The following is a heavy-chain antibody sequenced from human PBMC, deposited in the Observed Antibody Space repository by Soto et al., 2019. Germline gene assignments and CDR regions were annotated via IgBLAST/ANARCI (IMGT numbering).Heavy chain of an antibody. D-gene: IGHD2-2*02. CDR2: INHSGST. V-gene: IGHV4-34*01. J-gene: IGHJ5*02. CDR1: GGSFSGYY. Sequence: SETLSLTCAVYGGSFSGYYWSWIRQPPGKGLEWIGEINHSGSTNYNPSLKSRVTISVDRSKNQFSLKLSSVTAADTAVYYCARWSEGCSSTSCYTWFDPWGQGTLVTVSS. CDR3: ARWSEGCSSTSCYTWFDP.